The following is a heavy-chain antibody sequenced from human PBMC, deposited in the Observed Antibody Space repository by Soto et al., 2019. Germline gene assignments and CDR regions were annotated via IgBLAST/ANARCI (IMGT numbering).Heavy chain of an antibody. CDR3: ARDPAAAGTLDY. Sequence: QVQLRESGPGLVKPSGTLFLTCAVSSGSVNSSNWWSWVRQPPGKGLEWIGEIYHGGSANYNPSLRSRVTMSVDKSKNQVFLQLSSVTAADTAVYYCARDPAAAGTLDYWGQGTLVTVSS. J-gene: IGHJ4*02. V-gene: IGHV4-4*02. CDR2: IYHGGSA. D-gene: IGHD6-13*01. CDR1: SGSVNSSNW.